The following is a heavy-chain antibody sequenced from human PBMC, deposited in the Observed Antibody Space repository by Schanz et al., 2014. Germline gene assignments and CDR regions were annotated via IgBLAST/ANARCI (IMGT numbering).Heavy chain of an antibody. CDR1: GFTFSNYD. Sequence: VQLVESGGGVVRPGRSLRLSCAASGFTFSNYDMHWVRQAIGKGLEWVSGIGPASDPYYAGSVKGRFTISRENGKNSLYLQMNSLRAEDTAVYFCARDEGRDGYNLAFDVWGQGTLVTVSS. CDR2: IGPASDP. CDR3: ARDEGRDGYNLAFDV. V-gene: IGHV3-13*05. D-gene: IGHD5-12*01. J-gene: IGHJ3*01.